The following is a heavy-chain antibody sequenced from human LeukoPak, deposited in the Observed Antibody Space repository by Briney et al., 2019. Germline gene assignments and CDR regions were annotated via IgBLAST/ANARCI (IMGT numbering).Heavy chain of an antibody. Sequence: GSYLQISCKGAGYSFTSYWIGWLRQMPRKPVEGMGIIYPGDSDTRYSPSFQGQVTISADKSISTAYLQWSSLKASDTAMYYCARGAPYSGYDYFDYWGQGTLVTVSS. CDR2: IYPGDSDT. CDR3: ARGAPYSGYDYFDY. J-gene: IGHJ4*02. CDR1: GYSFTSYW. D-gene: IGHD5-12*01. V-gene: IGHV5-51*01.